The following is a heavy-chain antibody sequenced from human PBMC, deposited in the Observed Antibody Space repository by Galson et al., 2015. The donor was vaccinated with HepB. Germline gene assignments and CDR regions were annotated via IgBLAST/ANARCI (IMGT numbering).Heavy chain of an antibody. CDR2: LSHTSNVR. CDR3: ARGTLEVWVAFDI. D-gene: IGHD2-8*02. J-gene: IGHJ3*02. Sequence: SLRLSCAASGFTFSDYSINWIRQAPGKGLEWISYLSHTSNVRFYADSVKGRLSVSRDNDRNSVYLQMDNLRADDTAVYFCARGTLEVWVAFDIWGQGTMVTVSS. CDR1: GFTFSDYS. V-gene: IGHV3-11*01.